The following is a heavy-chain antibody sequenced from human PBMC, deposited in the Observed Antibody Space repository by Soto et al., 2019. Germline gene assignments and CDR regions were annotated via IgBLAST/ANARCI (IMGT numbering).Heavy chain of an antibody. CDR1: GFTFSSYA. CDR3: AQRGYSYGSIDY. CDR2: ISGSGGST. Sequence: LRLSCAASGFTFSSYAMSWVRQAPGKGLEWVSAISGSGGSTYYADSVKGRFTISRDNSKNTLYPQMNSLRAEDTAVYYCAQRGYSYGSIDYWGQGTLVTVSS. D-gene: IGHD5-18*01. V-gene: IGHV3-23*01. J-gene: IGHJ4*02.